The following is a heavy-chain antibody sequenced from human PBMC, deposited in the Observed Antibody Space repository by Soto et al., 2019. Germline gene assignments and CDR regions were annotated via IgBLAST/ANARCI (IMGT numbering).Heavy chain of an antibody. J-gene: IGHJ4*02. CDR1: GFNFSSYD. D-gene: IGHD6-19*01. CDR3: AREAAGTPFLIDY. CDR2: IGTGHDT. V-gene: IGHV3-13*01. Sequence: EVQLVESGGGLVQPGGSLRLSCAASGFNFSSYDMHWVRQVPGKGLEWVSAIGTGHDTYYPGSVKGRFTVSRENAKNYLYLQMNSLRAVDTAVYYCAREAAGTPFLIDYWGQGTLVAVSS.